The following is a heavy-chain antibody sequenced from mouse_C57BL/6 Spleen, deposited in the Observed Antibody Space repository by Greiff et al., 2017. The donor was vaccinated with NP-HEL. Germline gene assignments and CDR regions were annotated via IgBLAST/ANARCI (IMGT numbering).Heavy chain of an antibody. CDR3: ARPSITTVFDY. CDR2: ISDGGSYT. D-gene: IGHD1-1*01. CDR1: GFTFSSYA. V-gene: IGHV5-4*03. Sequence: EVKVVESGGGLVKPGGSLKLSCAASGFTFSSYAMSWVRQTPEKRLEWVATISDGGSYTYYPDNVKGRFTISRDNAKNNLYLQMSHLKSEDTAMYYCARPSITTVFDYWGQGTTLTVSS. J-gene: IGHJ2*01.